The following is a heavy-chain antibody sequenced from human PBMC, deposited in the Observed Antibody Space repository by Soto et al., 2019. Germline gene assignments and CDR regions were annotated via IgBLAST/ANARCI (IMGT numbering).Heavy chain of an antibody. Sequence: EVQLVESGGGLVQPGGSLRLSCAGSGFTFSNYWMHGVRQAPGKGLEWVSRIEHDGTTDYADAVRGRFTISRDNAENTLYLQINSLRPEDTSVYYCVRNSNGDYWGQGTLDTVSS. J-gene: IGHJ4*02. CDR2: IEHDGTT. CDR1: GFTFSNYW. D-gene: IGHD3-22*01. V-gene: IGHV3-74*01. CDR3: VRNSNGDY.